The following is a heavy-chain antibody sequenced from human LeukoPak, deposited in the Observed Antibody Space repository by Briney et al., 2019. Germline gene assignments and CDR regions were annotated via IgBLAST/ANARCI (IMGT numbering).Heavy chain of an antibody. CDR3: ARNILNYYVNWFDP. CDR2: INPNSGGT. CDR1: GYTFTGYY. D-gene: IGHD3-10*02. Sequence: GASVKVSCKASGYTFTGYYMHWVRQAPGQGLEWMGWINPNSGGTNYAQKFQGRVTMTRDTSISTAYMELSRLRSDDTAVYYCARNILNYYVNWFDPWGQGTLVTVSS. V-gene: IGHV1-2*02. J-gene: IGHJ5*02.